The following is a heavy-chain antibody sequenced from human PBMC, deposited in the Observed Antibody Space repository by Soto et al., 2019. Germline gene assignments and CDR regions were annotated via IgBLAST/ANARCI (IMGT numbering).Heavy chain of an antibody. CDR3: ARDPLDQSILDY. CDR1: GGSMSTYY. D-gene: IGHD6-6*01. CDR2: IYYTGST. J-gene: IGHJ4*02. V-gene: IGHV4-59*01. Sequence: PSETLSLTCTVSGGSMSTYYWSWIRQPPGKELEWIGYIYYTGSTKYNPSLKSRVTISLDTSKNQFSLRLTSVTAADTAVYYCARDPLDQSILDYWGQGALVTVSS.